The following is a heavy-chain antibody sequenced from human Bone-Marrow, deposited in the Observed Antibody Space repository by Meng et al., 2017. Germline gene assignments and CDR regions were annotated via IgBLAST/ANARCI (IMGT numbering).Heavy chain of an antibody. Sequence: QIQLVQSGAEVKKPGASVKVSCQASNYTFTTYGISWVRQAPGQGLEWMGRINPNSGGTNYAQKFQGRVTMTRDTSISTAYMELSRLRSDDTAVYYCARADHPTTVPNLDYWGQGTLVTVSS. D-gene: IGHD4-17*01. J-gene: IGHJ4*02. CDR1: NYTFTTYG. CDR3: ARADHPTTVPNLDY. V-gene: IGHV1-2*06. CDR2: INPNSGGT.